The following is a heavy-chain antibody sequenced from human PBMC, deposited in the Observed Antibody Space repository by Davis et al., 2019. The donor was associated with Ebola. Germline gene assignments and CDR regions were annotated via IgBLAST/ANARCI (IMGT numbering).Heavy chain of an antibody. Sequence: GESLKISCAASGFTFSGSAMHWVRQASGQGLEWVGRIRSKANSYATAYAASVKGRFTISRDDSKNTAYLQMNSLKTEDTAVYYCTCSSDGMDVWGQGTTVTVSS. D-gene: IGHD3-10*02. CDR2: IRSKANSYAT. V-gene: IGHV3-73*01. CDR3: TCSSDGMDV. CDR1: GFTFSGSA. J-gene: IGHJ6*02.